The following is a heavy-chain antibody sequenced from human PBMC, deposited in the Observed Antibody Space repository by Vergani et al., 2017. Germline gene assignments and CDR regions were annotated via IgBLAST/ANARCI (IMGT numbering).Heavy chain of an antibody. CDR1: GGSISSGGYY. Sequence: QVQLQESGPGLVKPSQTLSLTCTVSGGSISSGGYYWSWIRQHPGKGLAWIGYIYYSGSTYYNPSLKSRVTISVDTSKNQFSLKLSSVTAADTAVYYCARRIFGVVMDVFDYWGQGTLVTVSS. D-gene: IGHD3-3*01. V-gene: IGHV4-31*03. CDR3: ARRIFGVVMDVFDY. J-gene: IGHJ4*02. CDR2: IYYSGST.